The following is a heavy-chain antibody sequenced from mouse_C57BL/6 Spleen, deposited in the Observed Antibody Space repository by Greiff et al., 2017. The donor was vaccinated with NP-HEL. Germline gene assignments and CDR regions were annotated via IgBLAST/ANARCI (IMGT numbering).Heavy chain of an antibody. D-gene: IGHD1-1*01. V-gene: IGHV14-4*01. J-gene: IGHJ2*01. CDR2: IDPENGDT. CDR3: TSGVITTVVAPFDY. CDR1: GFNIKDDY. Sequence: VQLQQSGAELVRPGASVKLSCTASGFNIKDDYMHWVKQRPEQGLEWIGWIDPENGDTEYASKFQGKATITADTSSNTAYLQLSSLTSEDTAVYYGTSGVITTVVAPFDYWGQGTTLTVSS.